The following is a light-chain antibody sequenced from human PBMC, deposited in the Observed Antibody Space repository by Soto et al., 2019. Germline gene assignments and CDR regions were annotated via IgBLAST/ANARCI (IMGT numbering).Light chain of an antibody. V-gene: IGKV1-5*01. J-gene: IGKJ1*01. CDR2: DAS. CDR3: QQYNNYPWT. CDR1: QSVSGW. Sequence: DIPMTQSPSTLSASVGDRVTITCRASQSVSGWLAWYQQRPGKAPNLLIYDASSLESGVPSRFSGSASGTEFTLTISSLQPDDFATYYCQQYNNYPWTFGQGTKVEIK.